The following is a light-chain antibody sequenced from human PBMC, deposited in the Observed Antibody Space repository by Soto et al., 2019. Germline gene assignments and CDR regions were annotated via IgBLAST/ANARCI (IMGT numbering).Light chain of an antibody. CDR3: QQRSNWQVT. CDR1: QSVSTY. CDR2: DAS. Sequence: EIVLTQSPVTLSLSPGERVTLSCRASQSVSTYLAWYQQKPGQAPRLLIYDASNRATGIPARFSGSGSGTDFTLTISSLEPEDFAVYYCQQRSNWQVTFGQGTRLEIK. V-gene: IGKV3-11*01. J-gene: IGKJ5*01.